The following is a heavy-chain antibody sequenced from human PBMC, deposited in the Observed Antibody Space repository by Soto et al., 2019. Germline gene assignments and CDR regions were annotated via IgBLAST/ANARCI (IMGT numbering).Heavy chain of an antibody. CDR1: GVSISSYY. J-gene: IGHJ4*02. CDR3: ARHGGFDYEFDF. CDR2: IYYSGGA. V-gene: IGHV4-59*08. Sequence: LPETLSLTCTFSGVSISSYYWSWIRQSPGKGLEWIAYIYYSGGAKYNPSLSSRATISIDASTNQFSLRLTSLTAADTAVYYCARHGGFDYEFDFWGLGTPVTVSS. D-gene: IGHD5-12*01.